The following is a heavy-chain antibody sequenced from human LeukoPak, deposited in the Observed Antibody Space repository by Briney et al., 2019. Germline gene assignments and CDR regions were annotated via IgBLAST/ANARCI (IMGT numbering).Heavy chain of an antibody. Sequence: SETLSLTCAVYGGSFSGYYWSWIRQPPGKGLEWIGEINHSGSTNYNPSLRSRVTISVDTSKNQFSLKLSSVTAADTAVYYCARGRLTTPALVDYWGQGTLVTVSS. J-gene: IGHJ4*02. CDR3: ARGRLTTPALVDY. CDR1: GGSFSGYY. D-gene: IGHD1-1*01. V-gene: IGHV4-34*01. CDR2: INHSGST.